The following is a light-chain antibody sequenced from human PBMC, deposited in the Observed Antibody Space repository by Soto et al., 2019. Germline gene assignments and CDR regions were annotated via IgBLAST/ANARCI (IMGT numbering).Light chain of an antibody. CDR1: QTISRS. CDR3: QLSSNTPLT. J-gene: IGKJ4*01. V-gene: IGKV1-39*01. Sequence: DIQMTQSPSSLSASVGDRVTITCRASQTISRSLNWYQHKPGTAPRVLIYDAYTLSSGVPSRFSGSGSGTDFTLTISSLQPEDFATYYCQLSSNTPLTFGGGTKVDIK. CDR2: DAY.